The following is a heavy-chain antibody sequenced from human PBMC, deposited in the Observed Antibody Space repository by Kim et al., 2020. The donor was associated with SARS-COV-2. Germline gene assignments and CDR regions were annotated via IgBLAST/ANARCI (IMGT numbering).Heavy chain of an antibody. D-gene: IGHD6-19*01. CDR1: GGTFSSYA. J-gene: IGHJ5*02. CDR2: IIPIFGTA. V-gene: IGHV1-69*13. Sequence: SVKVSCKASGGTFSSYAISWVRQAPGQGLEWMGGIIPIFGTANYAQKFQGRVTITADESTSTAYMELSSLRSEDTAVYYCARGHGGLVNSGWFDPWGQGTLVTVSS. CDR3: ARGHGGLVNSGWFDP.